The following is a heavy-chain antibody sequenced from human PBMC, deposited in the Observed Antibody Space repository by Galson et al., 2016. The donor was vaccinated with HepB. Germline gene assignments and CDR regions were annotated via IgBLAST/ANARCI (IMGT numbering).Heavy chain of an antibody. CDR3: ARERPDFSDTTGYSGGFDN. V-gene: IGHV4/OR15-8*01. CDR1: NGSITSSNW. CDR2: IHHTGSS. Sequence: SETLSLTCIVSNGSITSSNWWSWVRQPPGKGLEWIGDIHHTGSSTYNPSLKGRLTISVDKSNNQLSLRLTSVTAADTAVYYCARERPDFSDTTGYSGGFDNWGQGTLVTVAS. J-gene: IGHJ4*02. D-gene: IGHD3-22*01.